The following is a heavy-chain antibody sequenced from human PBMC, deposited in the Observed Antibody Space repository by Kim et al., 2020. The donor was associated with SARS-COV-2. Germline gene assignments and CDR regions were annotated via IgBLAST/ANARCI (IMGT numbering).Heavy chain of an antibody. D-gene: IGHD1-26*01. Sequence: ASVKVSCKASGYTFTSYDMNWVRQATGQGLEWMGWMNPNSGNTTYAQSFTGRFIFSWNTSVSTAYMELSSLKAEDTAVYYCARATRLPVGFSTGYYIDFW. J-gene: IGHJ6*03. CDR2: MNPNSGNT. V-gene: IGHV1-8*02. CDR1: GYTFTSYD. CDR3: ARATRLPVGFSTGYYIDF.